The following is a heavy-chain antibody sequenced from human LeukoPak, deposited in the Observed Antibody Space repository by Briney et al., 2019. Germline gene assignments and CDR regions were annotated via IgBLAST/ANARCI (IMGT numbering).Heavy chain of an antibody. CDR2: INPSGGST. D-gene: IGHD4-11*01. Sequence: GASVTVSCKASGYTFTSYYMHWVRQAPGQGLEWMGIINPSGGSTSYAQKFQGRVTMTRDMSTSTVYMELSSLRSEDTAVYYCARDPLTDHLPVPDAFDFWGQGTMVTVSS. CDR3: ARDPLTDHLPVPDAFDF. CDR1: GYTFTSYY. V-gene: IGHV1-46*01. J-gene: IGHJ3*01.